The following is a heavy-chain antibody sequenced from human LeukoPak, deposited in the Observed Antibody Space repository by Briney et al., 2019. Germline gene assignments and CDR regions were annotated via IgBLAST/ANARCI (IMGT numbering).Heavy chain of an antibody. CDR3: VSGKEAAMTNY. CDR2: IITILGIA. J-gene: IGHJ4*01. CDR1: LGTFSSSA. D-gene: IGHD4-11*01. V-gene: IGHV1-69*04. Sequence: SLKVSSKPSLGTFSSSAIRSVPQAPGQGLEWMGRIITILGIANYAQKFQGRDTITADKSTSTAYMELSSLRSEDTAVYFCVSGKEAAMTNYWGQRTLVTVS.